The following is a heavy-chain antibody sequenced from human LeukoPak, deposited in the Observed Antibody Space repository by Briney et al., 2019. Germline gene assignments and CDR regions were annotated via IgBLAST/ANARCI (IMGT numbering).Heavy chain of an antibody. Sequence: GGSLRLSCEASGFGISDYYMSWIRQAPGEGLEWVAYISHTGASEFHADPAKGRFAISRDNAQNSVYLQMNSLRVEDTALYFCVRGVETTLSLDLWGQGSLVTVSS. CDR2: ISHTGASE. J-gene: IGHJ5*02. D-gene: IGHD1-1*01. CDR3: VRGVETTLSLDL. V-gene: IGHV3-11*01. CDR1: GFGISDYY.